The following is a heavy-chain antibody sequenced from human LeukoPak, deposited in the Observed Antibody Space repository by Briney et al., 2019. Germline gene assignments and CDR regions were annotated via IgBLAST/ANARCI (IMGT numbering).Heavy chain of an antibody. CDR2: INTSNRTI. CDR1: GFTFSNYR. V-gene: IGHV3-48*02. D-gene: IGHD3-16*01. Sequence: GGSLRLSCTASGFTFSNYRMNWVRQAPGKGLEWISYINTSNRTIYYANSVKGRFSISRDNAKSSMYLQMYSLRDEDTAVYYCARDFTMDVWGQGTTVTVSS. CDR3: ARDFTMDV. J-gene: IGHJ6*02.